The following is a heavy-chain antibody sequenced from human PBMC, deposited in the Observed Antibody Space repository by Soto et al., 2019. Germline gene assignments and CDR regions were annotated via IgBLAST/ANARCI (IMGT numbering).Heavy chain of an antibody. Sequence: QVQLVQSGAEVKKPGASVKVSCKASGYTFSSYGLDWVRQAPGQRLEWMGGINAGNGNTKYSQKSQGRVTITRDTSATTAYMELSSLRYEDTAVYYCVREVLRYCTSNNRSTDWFDPWGQATLVRVSS. D-gene: IGHD2-2*01. CDR3: VREVLRYCTSNNRSTDWFDP. V-gene: IGHV1-3*01. CDR2: INAGNGNT. J-gene: IGHJ5*02. CDR1: GYTFSSYG.